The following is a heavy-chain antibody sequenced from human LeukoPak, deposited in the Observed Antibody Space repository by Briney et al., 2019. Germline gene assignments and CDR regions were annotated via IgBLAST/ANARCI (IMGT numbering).Heavy chain of an antibody. CDR3: ARLAGGGSSSWYPFYYMDV. D-gene: IGHD6-13*01. CDR2: IYYSGST. CDR1: GGSISSSSYY. Sequence: PSETLSLTCTVSGGSISSSSYYWGWIRQPPGKGLEWNGSIYYSGSTYYNPSLKSRVTISVDTSKNQFSLKLSSVTAADTAVYYCARLAGGGSSSWYPFYYMDVWGKGTTVTVSS. J-gene: IGHJ6*03. V-gene: IGHV4-39*01.